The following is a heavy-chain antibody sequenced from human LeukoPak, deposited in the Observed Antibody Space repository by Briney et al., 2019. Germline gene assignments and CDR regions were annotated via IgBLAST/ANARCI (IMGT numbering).Heavy chain of an antibody. V-gene: IGHV4-30-2*01. J-gene: IGHJ4*02. D-gene: IGHD5-12*01. CDR1: GGSINNDDYS. CDR3: ARALSSGYDFSYFDY. CDR2: IYHTGST. Sequence: TLSLTCAVSGGSINNDDYSWSWIRQPPGKGLEWIGYIYHTGSTYYNPSLKSRVTMSVDRSKNQFSLNLSSVTAADTAVYYCARALSSGYDFSYFDYWGQGTLVTVSS.